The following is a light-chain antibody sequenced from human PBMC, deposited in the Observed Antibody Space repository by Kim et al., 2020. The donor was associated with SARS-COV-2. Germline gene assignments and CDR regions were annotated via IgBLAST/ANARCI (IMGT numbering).Light chain of an antibody. CDR2: SAS. Sequence: VSTQSPGTLSLSPGERATLSCRASQSVCSNCLAWYQQKPGQAPRLLIYSASTRATAIPDRFSGSGSGTDFTLSISRLEPEDSAVYYCQQYGIAPPYTFGQGTKLEI. V-gene: IGKV3-20*01. J-gene: IGKJ2*01. CDR1: QSVCSNC. CDR3: QQYGIAPPYT.